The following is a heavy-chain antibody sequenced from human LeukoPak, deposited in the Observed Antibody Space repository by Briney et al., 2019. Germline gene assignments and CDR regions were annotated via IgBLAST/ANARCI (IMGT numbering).Heavy chain of an antibody. J-gene: IGHJ5*02. D-gene: IGHD5-18*01. CDR2: IKQDGSEK. V-gene: IGHV3-7*02. Sequence: GGSLSLSCAASGLTYNSYWVSWVRHAPGKGLEWVANIKQDGSEKYYVDSVKGRFTISRDNAKNSLYLQMNSLRAEDTAVYYCAAHPAWIQLWLGWFDPWGQGTLVTVSS. CDR3: AAHPAWIQLWLGWFDP. CDR1: GLTYNSYW.